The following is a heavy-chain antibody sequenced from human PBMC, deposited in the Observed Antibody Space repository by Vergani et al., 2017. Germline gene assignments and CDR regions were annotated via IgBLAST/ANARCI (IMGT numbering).Heavy chain of an antibody. D-gene: IGHD3-22*01. Sequence: EVQLVQSGAEVKQPGESLKISCKGSGYSFTSYWIGWVRQMPGKGLEWMGIIYPGDSDTRYSPSFQGQVTISADKSISTAYLQWSSLKASDTAMYYCARPDYYDSSGYSPAGYWGQGTLVTVSS. CDR1: GYSFTSYW. V-gene: IGHV5-51*01. CDR2: IYPGDSDT. J-gene: IGHJ4*02. CDR3: ARPDYYDSSGYSPAGY.